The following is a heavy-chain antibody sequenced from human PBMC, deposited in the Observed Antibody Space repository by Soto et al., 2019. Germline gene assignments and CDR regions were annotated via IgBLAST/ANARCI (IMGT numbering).Heavy chain of an antibody. J-gene: IGHJ4*02. Sequence: GGSLRLSCAASGFTFSSYAMSWVRQAPGKGPEWISSISGSGSTIYYADSVKGRFTISRDNSKNTLYLQMSSLRAEDTAVYYCAKVFYYYDSSGYYYFDYWGQGTLVTVSS. CDR1: GFTFSSYA. CDR2: ISGSGSTI. CDR3: AKVFYYYDSSGYYYFDY. V-gene: IGHV3-23*01. D-gene: IGHD3-22*01.